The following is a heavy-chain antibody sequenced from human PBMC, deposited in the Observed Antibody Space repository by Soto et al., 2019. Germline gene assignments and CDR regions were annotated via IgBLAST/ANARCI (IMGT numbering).Heavy chain of an antibody. D-gene: IGHD3-16*01. CDR2: IIPIFGTA. Sequence: GASVKVSCKASGGTFSSYAISWVRQAPGQGLEWMGGIIPIFGTANYAQKFQGRVTITADESTSTAYMELSSLRSEDTAVYYCARDQYVWRKSTRHGAFDIWGQWTMVTVSS. CDR1: GGTFSSYA. V-gene: IGHV1-69*13. J-gene: IGHJ3*02. CDR3: ARDQYVWRKSTRHGAFDI.